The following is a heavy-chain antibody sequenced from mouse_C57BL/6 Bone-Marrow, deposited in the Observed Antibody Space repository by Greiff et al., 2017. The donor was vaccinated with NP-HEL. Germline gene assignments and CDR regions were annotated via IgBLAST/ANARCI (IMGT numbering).Heavy chain of an antibody. CDR2: IDPENGDT. Sequence: EVKVEESGAELVRPGASVKLSCTASGFNIKDDYMHWVKQRPEQGLEWIGWIDPENGDTEYASKFQGKATITADTSSNTAYLQLSSLTSEDTAVYYCTVYYGYDVGLNYWGQGTTLTVSS. D-gene: IGHD2-2*01. CDR1: GFNIKDDY. V-gene: IGHV14-4*01. CDR3: TVYYGYDVGLNY. J-gene: IGHJ2*01.